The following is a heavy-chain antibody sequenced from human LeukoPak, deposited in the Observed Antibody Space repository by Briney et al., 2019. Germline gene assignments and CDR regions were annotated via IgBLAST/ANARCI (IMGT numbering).Heavy chain of an antibody. J-gene: IGHJ4*02. V-gene: IGHV3-74*01. CDR2: INSDGSDT. CDR1: GFTFSSQW. CDR3: ARGSPLGSD. Sequence: GGSLRLSCAASGFTFSSQWMHWVRQAPGKGLMWVSHINSDGSDTKYADSVKGRFTISRDNAKNTMYLQMHSLRVEDTAVYFCARGSPLGSDWGQGTLVTVSS. D-gene: IGHD3-10*01.